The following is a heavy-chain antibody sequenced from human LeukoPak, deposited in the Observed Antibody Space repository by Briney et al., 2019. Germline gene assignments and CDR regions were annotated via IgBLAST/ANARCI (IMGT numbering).Heavy chain of an antibody. V-gene: IGHV1-8*03. Sequence: ASVKVSCKASGYTFTSYDINWVRQATGQGLEWMGWMNPNSGNTGYAQKFQGRVTITRNTSISTAYMELSSLRSEDTAVYYCAKDPDYQLLSRAAFDIWGQGTMVTVSS. D-gene: IGHD3-16*01. J-gene: IGHJ3*02. CDR2: MNPNSGNT. CDR1: GYTFTSYD. CDR3: AKDPDYQLLSRAAFDI.